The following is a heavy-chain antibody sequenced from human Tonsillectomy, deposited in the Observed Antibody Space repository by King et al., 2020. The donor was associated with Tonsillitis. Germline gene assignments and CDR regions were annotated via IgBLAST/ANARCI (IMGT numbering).Heavy chain of an antibody. Sequence: VQLVESGAEVKKPGSSVKVSCKASGGTFSSYAISWVRQAPGQGLEWMGRIIPILGIANYAQKFQGRVTITADKSTSTAYMELRSLRSEDTAVYYCARGVGYCSGGSCYPTNYYYYGMDVWGQGTTVTVSS. CDR1: GGTFSSYA. CDR3: ARGVGYCSGGSCYPTNYYYYGMDV. V-gene: IGHV1-69*09. J-gene: IGHJ6*02. CDR2: IIPILGIA. D-gene: IGHD2-15*01.